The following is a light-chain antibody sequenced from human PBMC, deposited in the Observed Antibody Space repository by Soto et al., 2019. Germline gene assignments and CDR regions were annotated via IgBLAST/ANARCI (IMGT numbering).Light chain of an antibody. J-gene: IGKJ1*01. CDR2: DAS. CDR3: QQYSSLSWS. CDR1: QSVFSW. Sequence: DIQMTQSPSTLSASVGDRVTITCRASQSVFSWLAWYQQKPGTAPKLLIYDASTLEAGVPSRFRGNGSGTEFTLTIGGLQPDDFATYHCQQYSSLSWSFGQGTKVEVK. V-gene: IGKV1-5*01.